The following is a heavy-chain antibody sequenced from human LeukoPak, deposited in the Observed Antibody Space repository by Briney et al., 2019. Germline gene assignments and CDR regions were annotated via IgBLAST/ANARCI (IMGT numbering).Heavy chain of an antibody. CDR3: ARGVRSIPRADAFDI. CDR1: GFTFSSYS. CDR2: ISSSSSYI. V-gene: IGHV3-21*01. Sequence: PGGSLRLSCAASGFTFSSYSMNWVRQAPGKGLEWISSISSSSSYIYYADSVKGRFTISRDNAKNSLYLQMNSLRAEDTAVYYCARGVRSIPRADAFDIWGQGTMVTVSS. J-gene: IGHJ3*02. D-gene: IGHD3-3*01.